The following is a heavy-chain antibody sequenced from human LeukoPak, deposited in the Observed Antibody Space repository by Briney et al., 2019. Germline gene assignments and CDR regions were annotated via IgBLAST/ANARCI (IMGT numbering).Heavy chain of an antibody. CDR3: ARALWYYDSSGYYYVSYFDY. J-gene: IGHJ4*02. Sequence: SETLSLTCPVSGGSISSSSYYWGWIRQPPGKGLEWIGSIYYSGSTHYNPSLKSRVTISVDTSKNQFSLKLSSVTAADTAVYYCARALWYYDSSGYYYVSYFDYWGQGILVTVSS. D-gene: IGHD3-22*01. CDR2: IYYSGST. CDR1: GGSISSSSYY. V-gene: IGHV4-39*01.